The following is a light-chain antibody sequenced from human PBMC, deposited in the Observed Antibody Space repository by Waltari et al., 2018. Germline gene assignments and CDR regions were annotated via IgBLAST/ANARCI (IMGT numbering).Light chain of an antibody. CDR1: SLRSYY. Sequence: SSELTQDPAVSVAMGHTVRITCQGDSLRSYYASCYQQRPGQAPILVIYEKNNRPPGVPDRFSGSSSHNTGSLTITGAQAEDEASYYCHSRDASGVAGSFGGGTKLTVL. J-gene: IGLJ2*01. CDR3: HSRDASGVAGS. V-gene: IGLV3-19*01. CDR2: EKN.